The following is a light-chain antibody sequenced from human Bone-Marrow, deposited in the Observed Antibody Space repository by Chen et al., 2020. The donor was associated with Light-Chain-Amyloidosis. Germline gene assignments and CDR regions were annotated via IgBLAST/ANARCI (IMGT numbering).Light chain of an antibody. Sequence: DIQMPQSPSSLSAFVGDRVTITCRASQSISSHLNWYQKKPGKAPNLLMYAASSLQSGVPSRFSGSGSGTDFTLTISSLQPEDFGTYYCQQSYSTPYTFGQGTKLEIK. V-gene: IGKV1-39*01. CDR1: QSISSH. CDR3: QQSYSTPYT. J-gene: IGKJ2*01. CDR2: AAS.